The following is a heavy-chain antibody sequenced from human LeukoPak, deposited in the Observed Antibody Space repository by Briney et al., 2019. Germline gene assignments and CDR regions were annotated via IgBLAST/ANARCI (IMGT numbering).Heavy chain of an antibody. CDR2: IYYSGST. CDR3: ARDSPMVRGVIGYFDL. V-gene: IGHV4-61*01. J-gene: IGHJ2*01. Sequence: SETLSLTCTVSGGSISSSSYYWGWIRQPPGKGLEWIGYIYYSGSTKYNPSLKSRVTISVDTSKNQFSLKLSSVTAADTAVYYCARDSPMVRGVIGYFDLWGRGTLVTVSS. D-gene: IGHD3-10*01. CDR1: GGSISSSSYY.